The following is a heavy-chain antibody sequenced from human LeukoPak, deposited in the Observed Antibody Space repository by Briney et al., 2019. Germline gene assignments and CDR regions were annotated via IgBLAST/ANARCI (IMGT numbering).Heavy chain of an antibody. CDR1: GFTFSTYT. V-gene: IGHV3-7*01. CDR2: INKDGTEK. J-gene: IGHJ4*02. D-gene: IGHD1-26*01. Sequence: GGSLRLSCAASGFTFSTYTMNWVRQGPGKGLEWVATINKDGTEKYYVDSVKGRFTISRDNAENSLYLHMNSLRAEDTAVYYCTRGGRGTSYYWQYWGQGTLVTVSS. CDR3: TRGGRGTSYYWQY.